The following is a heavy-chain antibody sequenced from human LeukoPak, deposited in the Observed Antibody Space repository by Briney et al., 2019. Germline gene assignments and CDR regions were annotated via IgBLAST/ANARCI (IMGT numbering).Heavy chain of an antibody. CDR3: ARAIEMATALDY. CDR2: IYYSGST. CDR1: GGSLSSYY. Sequence: SETLSLTCTVSGGSLSSYYWSWIRQPPGKGLEWIGYIYYSGSTNYNPSLKSRVTISVDTSKNQFSLKLSSVTAADTAVYYCARAIEMATALDYWGQGTLVTVSS. J-gene: IGHJ4*02. V-gene: IGHV4-59*01. D-gene: IGHD5-24*01.